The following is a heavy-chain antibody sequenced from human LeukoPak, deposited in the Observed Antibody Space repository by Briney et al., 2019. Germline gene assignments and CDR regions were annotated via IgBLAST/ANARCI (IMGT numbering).Heavy chain of an antibody. CDR3: ARGEGYSSSWYNYYYYYYMDV. Sequence: SETLSLTCTVSDYSISRGYYWGWIRQSPGKGLEWIGSIYHSGSTYYNPSLRSRITISVDTSKNQFSLKLSSVTAADTAVYYCARGEGYSSSWYNYYYYYYMDVWGKGTTVTISS. CDR2: IYHSGST. D-gene: IGHD6-13*01. CDR1: DYSISRGYY. V-gene: IGHV4-38-2*02. J-gene: IGHJ6*03.